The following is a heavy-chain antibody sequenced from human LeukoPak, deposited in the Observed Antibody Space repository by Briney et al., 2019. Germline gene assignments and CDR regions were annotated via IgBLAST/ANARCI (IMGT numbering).Heavy chain of an antibody. V-gene: IGHV4-59*01. Sequence: SETLSLTCTVSGGSISSYYWSWIRQPPGKGLEWIGYIYYSGSTNYNPSLKSRVTISVDTSKSQSSLKLSSVTAADTAVYYCAALLGGSYLGWGQGTLVTVSS. CDR3: AALLGGSYLG. J-gene: IGHJ4*02. CDR2: IYYSGST. D-gene: IGHD1-26*01. CDR1: GGSISSYY.